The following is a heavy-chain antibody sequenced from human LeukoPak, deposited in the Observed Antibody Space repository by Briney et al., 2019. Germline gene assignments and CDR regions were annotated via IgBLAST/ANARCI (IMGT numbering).Heavy chain of an antibody. CDR3: ARAKYSSSWFFDY. J-gene: IGHJ4*02. Sequence: SETLSLTCTVSGGSISSYYWSWIRQPPGKGLEWIGYIYYSGSTNYNPSLKSRVTISVDTSKNQFSLKLSSVTAADTAVYYCARAKYSSSWFFDYWGQGTLVTVSS. CDR2: IYYSGST. D-gene: IGHD6-13*01. CDR1: GGSISSYY. V-gene: IGHV4-59*01.